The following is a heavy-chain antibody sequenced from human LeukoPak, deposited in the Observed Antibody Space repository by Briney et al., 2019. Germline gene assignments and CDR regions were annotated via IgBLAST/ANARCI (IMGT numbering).Heavy chain of an antibody. Sequence: ETGGSLRLSCAASGFTCSSYGMHWVRQAPGKGLEWVAVIWYDGSNKYYADSVKGRFTISRDNSKNTLYLQMNSLRAENTAVYYCARGLVFWSGYYSTYYFDYWGQGTLVTVSS. D-gene: IGHD3-3*01. CDR1: GFTCSSYG. CDR3: ARGLVFWSGYYSTYYFDY. J-gene: IGHJ4*02. V-gene: IGHV3-33*01. CDR2: IWYDGSNK.